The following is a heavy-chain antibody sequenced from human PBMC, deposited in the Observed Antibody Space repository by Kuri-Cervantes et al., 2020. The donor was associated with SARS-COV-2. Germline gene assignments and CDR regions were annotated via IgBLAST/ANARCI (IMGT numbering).Heavy chain of an antibody. CDR3: AHRLTPHNWFDP. Sequence: SGPTLVKPTQTLTLTCTFSGFSLSTSGVGVGWIRQPPGKALEWLALIYWNDDKRYSPSLKSRLTITKDTSKNQVVLTMTNMDPVDTATYYRAHRLTPHNWFDPWGQGTLVTVSS. CDR2: IYWNDDK. V-gene: IGHV2-5*01. J-gene: IGHJ5*02. CDR1: GFSLSTSGVG.